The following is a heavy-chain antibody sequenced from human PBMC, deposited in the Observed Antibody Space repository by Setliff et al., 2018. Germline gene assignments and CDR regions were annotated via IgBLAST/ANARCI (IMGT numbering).Heavy chain of an antibody. V-gene: IGHV3-7*01. Sequence: HPGGSLRLSCAASGFTLRSYGMSWVRQAPGKGLEWVANIKEDGSETYYGGSVKGRFTISRDNAKNSLYLQMSSLRAEDTAVYYCAKVGSFGGGYFELWGLETLVTVSS. CDR1: GFTLRSYG. CDR3: AKVGSFGGGYFEL. D-gene: IGHD3-16*01. CDR2: IKEDGSET. J-gene: IGHJ4*02.